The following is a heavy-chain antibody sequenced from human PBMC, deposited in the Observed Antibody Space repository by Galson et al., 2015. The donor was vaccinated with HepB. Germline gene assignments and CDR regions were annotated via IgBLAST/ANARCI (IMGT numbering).Heavy chain of an antibody. CDR2: IIPIFGTA. D-gene: IGHD2-2*01. CDR1: GGTFSSYA. J-gene: IGHJ6*03. CDR3: ATPYRPPVLGGVPAAPLGYYYYYYMDV. V-gene: IGHV1-69*13. Sequence: SVKVSCKASGGTFSSYAISWVRQAPGQGLEWMGGIIPIFGTANYAQKFQGRVTITADESTSTAYMELSSLRSEDTAVYYCATPYRPPVLGGVPAAPLGYYYYYYMDVWGKGTTVTVSS.